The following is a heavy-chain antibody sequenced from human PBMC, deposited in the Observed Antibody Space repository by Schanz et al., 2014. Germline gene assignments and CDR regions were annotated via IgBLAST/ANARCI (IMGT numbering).Heavy chain of an antibody. V-gene: IGHV3-66*02. CDR3: AKDGRLPYYGTGSDFDY. CDR1: GFIVSSTY. CDR2: IYSGVST. J-gene: IGHJ4*02. D-gene: IGHD3-22*01. Sequence: VQLVESGGGVVQPGRSLRLSCAASGFIVSSTYMTWVRQAPGKGLEWVSIIYSGVSTYYADSVKGRFTISRDSSKNTLYLQMNSLRAEDTAVYYCAKDGRLPYYGTGSDFDYWGQGTLVAVSS.